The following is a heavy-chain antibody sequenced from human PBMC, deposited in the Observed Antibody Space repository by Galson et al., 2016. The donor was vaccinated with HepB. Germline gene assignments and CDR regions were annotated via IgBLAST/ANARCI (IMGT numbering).Heavy chain of an antibody. J-gene: IGHJ4*02. D-gene: IGHD2-8*01. CDR1: GGSTTTYY. Sequence: SETLSLTCTVSGGSTTTYYWSWIRQPPGKGLEWIGYISCSGSANYNPSLKSRVTISLDTSKNQFSLKLSSVTAADTAVYFCARGHNGFSGYWGQGTLVTVSS. V-gene: IGHV4-59*01. CDR3: ARGHNGFSGY. CDR2: ISCSGSA.